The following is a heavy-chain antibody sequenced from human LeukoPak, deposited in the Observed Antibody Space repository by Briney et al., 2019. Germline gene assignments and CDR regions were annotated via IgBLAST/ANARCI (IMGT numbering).Heavy chain of an antibody. CDR1: GFTFSSAW. J-gene: IGHJ4*02. Sequence: GGSLRLSCPGSGFTFSSAWMTWVRQIPGKGLEWVGHIKSRTDGGTTDYAAPVKGRFTISRDDSKKTVYLQMNSLKAEDSAVYFCATEFYSNGYNFWGQGTLVIVSS. V-gene: IGHV3-15*01. CDR2: IKSRTDGGTT. CDR3: ATEFYSNGYNF. D-gene: IGHD5-24*01.